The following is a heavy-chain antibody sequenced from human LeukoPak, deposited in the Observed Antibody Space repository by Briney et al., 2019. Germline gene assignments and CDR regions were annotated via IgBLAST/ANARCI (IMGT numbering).Heavy chain of an antibody. V-gene: IGHV3-53*01. CDR1: GFTVSSAY. J-gene: IGHJ4*02. D-gene: IGHD3-10*01. Sequence: GGSLRLSCAASGFTVSSAYMNWVRQAPDKGLEWVSIIYTGGTTYYADSVRGRFTISRDISKNTLYLQMNSLRAEDTAVYYCAKASAYYYGEYYFDYWGQGTLVTVSS. CDR2: IYTGGTT. CDR3: AKASAYYYGEYYFDY.